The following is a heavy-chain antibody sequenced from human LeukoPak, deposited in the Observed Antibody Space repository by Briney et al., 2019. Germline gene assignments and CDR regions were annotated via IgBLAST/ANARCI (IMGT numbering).Heavy chain of an antibody. D-gene: IGHD4-11*01. CDR1: GFTVSSNY. V-gene: IGHV3-11*04. CDR3: ARDYSYMDV. Sequence: GGSLRLSCAASGFTVSSNYMSWVRQAPGKGLEWVSYISSSGSTIYYADSVKGRFTISRDNARNSLFLQMDSLRAEDTAVYYCARDYSYMDVWGKGTTVTVSS. CDR2: ISSSGSTI. J-gene: IGHJ6*03.